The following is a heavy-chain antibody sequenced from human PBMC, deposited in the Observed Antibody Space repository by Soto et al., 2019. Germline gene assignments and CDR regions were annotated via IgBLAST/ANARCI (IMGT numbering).Heavy chain of an antibody. D-gene: IGHD3-9*01. CDR3: ARDRYDILTGYYIPGPYFDY. CDR2: ISAYNGNT. Sequence: GASVKVSCKASGYTFTSYGISWVRQAPGQGLEWMGWISAYNGNTNYAQKLQGRVTMTTDTSTSTAYMELRSLRSDDTAVYYCARDRYDILTGYYIPGPYFDYWGQGTLVTSPQ. CDR1: GYTFTSYG. V-gene: IGHV1-18*01. J-gene: IGHJ4*02.